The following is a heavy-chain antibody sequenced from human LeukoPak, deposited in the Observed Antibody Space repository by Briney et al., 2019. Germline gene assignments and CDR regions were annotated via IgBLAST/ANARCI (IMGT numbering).Heavy chain of an antibody. CDR2: IYSGGNT. CDR1: GFTVSSNY. CDR3: ARCNFVGYYYFDY. V-gene: IGHV3-66*01. D-gene: IGHD1-26*01. J-gene: IGHJ4*02. Sequence: HPGGSLRLSCAASGFTVSSNYMSWVRQAPGKGLEWVSVIYSGGNTYYADSVKGRFTISRDNSKNTLYLQMNTLRAEDTAVYYCARCNFVGYYYFDYWGQGTLVTVSS.